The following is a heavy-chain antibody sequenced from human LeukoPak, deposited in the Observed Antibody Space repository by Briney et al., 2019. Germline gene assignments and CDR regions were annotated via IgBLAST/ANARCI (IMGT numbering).Heavy chain of an antibody. J-gene: IGHJ4*02. CDR2: IYPGDSNT. CDR3: ATVRGRGYSYGPLDY. CDR1: GYSFTSYW. D-gene: IGHD5-18*01. V-gene: IGHV5-51*01. Sequence: GESLQISCKGSGYSFTSYWIGWVRQMPGKGLEWMGIIYPGDSNTRYSPSFQGQVTISVDKSITTAYLQWSSLKASDTAMYYCATVRGRGYSYGPLDYWGQGTLVTVSS.